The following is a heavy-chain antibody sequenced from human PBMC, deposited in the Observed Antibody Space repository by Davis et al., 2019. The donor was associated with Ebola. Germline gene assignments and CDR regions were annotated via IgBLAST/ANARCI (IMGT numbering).Heavy chain of an antibody. D-gene: IGHD3-22*01. Sequence: SETLSLTCTVSGGSISSYYWSWIRQPPGKGLEWIGYIYYSGSTNYNPSLKSRVTISVDTSKNQFSLKLSSVTAADTAVYYCARDGHYYDSSGYYRVAFDIWGQGTMVTVSS. J-gene: IGHJ3*02. CDR1: GGSISSYY. CDR3: ARDGHYYDSSGYYRVAFDI. V-gene: IGHV4-59*01. CDR2: IYYSGST.